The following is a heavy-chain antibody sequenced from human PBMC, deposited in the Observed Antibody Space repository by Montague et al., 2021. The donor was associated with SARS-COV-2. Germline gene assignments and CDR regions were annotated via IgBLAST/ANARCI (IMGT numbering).Heavy chain of an antibody. CDR1: GFPFSSYS. D-gene: IGHD3-9*01. CDR2: ISGTSKYI. Sequence: SRRLSCAGSGFPFSSYSMNWVRQAPGKGLEWVSSISGTSKYIFYADSVKGRFTISRDNAKNSLYLQMNSLRAEDTAVYYCARGDFDILTGYYPLFDYWGQGTLVTVSS. CDR3: ARGDFDILTGYYPLFDY. V-gene: IGHV3-21*01. J-gene: IGHJ4*02.